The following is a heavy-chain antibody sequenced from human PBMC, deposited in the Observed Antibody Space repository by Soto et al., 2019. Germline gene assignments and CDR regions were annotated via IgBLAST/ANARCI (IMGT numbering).Heavy chain of an antibody. CDR3: AKGGGAPGYPIDY. CDR1: GFTFGNYA. CDR2: ISYDGSKR. J-gene: IGHJ4*02. Sequence: QVQLGESGGGVVQPGKSLRLSCVGSGFTFGNYAMYWVRQAPGKGLEWVAFISYDGSKRYHVDSVKGQFTISRDNSRNTLYLQMDGLRPEDTAVYYCAKGGGAPGYPIDYWGQGTLVTVSS. V-gene: IGHV3-30*18. D-gene: IGHD3-9*01.